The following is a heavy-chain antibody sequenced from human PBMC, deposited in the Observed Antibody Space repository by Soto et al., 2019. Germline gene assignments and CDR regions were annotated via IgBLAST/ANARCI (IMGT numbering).Heavy chain of an antibody. D-gene: IGHD3-3*01. V-gene: IGHV3-30*18. CDR2: ISYDGSNK. CDR1: GFTFSSYG. J-gene: IGHJ4*02. Sequence: GGSLRLSCAASGFTFSSYGMHWVRQAPGKGLEWVAVISYDGSNKYYADSVKGRFTISRDNSKNTLYLQMNSLRAEDTAVYYCAKGTIRFLEWLLYTPFDYWGQGTLVTVSS. CDR3: AKGTIRFLEWLLYTPFDY.